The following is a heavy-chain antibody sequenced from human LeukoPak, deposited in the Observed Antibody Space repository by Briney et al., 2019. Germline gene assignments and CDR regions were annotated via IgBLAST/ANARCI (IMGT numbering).Heavy chain of an antibody. CDR2: IHPGDSDT. D-gene: IGHD3-22*01. CDR3: ARRRDSSGYSLDY. V-gene: IGHV5-51*01. CDR1: GYSFTNHW. Sequence: GESLKISCQGSGYSFTNHWIAWVRQMPGKGLEWMGIIHPGDSDTRYSPSFQGQVTISADKSINTAYLQWSGLKAPDTAMYYCARRRDSSGYSLDYWGQGTLVTVSS. J-gene: IGHJ4*02.